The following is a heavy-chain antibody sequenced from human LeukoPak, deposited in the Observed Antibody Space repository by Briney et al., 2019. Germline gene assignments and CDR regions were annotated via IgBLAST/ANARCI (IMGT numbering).Heavy chain of an antibody. CDR3: ASQSYSSSWLYYYYGMDV. CDR1: GYTFTSYD. V-gene: IGHV1-8*01. D-gene: IGHD6-13*01. CDR2: MNPNSGNT. Sequence: ASVKVSCKASGYTFTSYDINWVRQATGQGLEWMGWMNPNSGNTGYAQKFQGRVTMTRNTSISTAYMELSSLRSEDTAVYYCASQSYSSSWLYYYYGMDVWGQGTTVTVSS. J-gene: IGHJ6*02.